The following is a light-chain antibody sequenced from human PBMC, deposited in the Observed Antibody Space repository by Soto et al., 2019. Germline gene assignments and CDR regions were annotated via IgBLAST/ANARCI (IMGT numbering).Light chain of an antibody. J-gene: IGKJ1*01. V-gene: IGKV3-15*01. CDR1: QSISSN. CDR3: QQYNNWPRP. Sequence: EIVMTQSPATLSVSPGERAILSCRASQSISSNLAWYQQKPGQAPRLLIYDASTRATGLPARFSGSGSGTEFTLTISSLQSEDFAVFYCQQYNNWPRPFGQGTKVEIK. CDR2: DAS.